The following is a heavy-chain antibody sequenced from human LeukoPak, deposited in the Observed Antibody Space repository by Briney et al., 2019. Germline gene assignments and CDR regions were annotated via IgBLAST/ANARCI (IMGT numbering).Heavy chain of an antibody. CDR1: GDSITSYY. J-gene: IGHJ4*02. CDR2: IYYIGST. D-gene: IGHD6-13*01. Sequence: PSETLSLTCTVSGDSITSYYWSWIRQPPGKGLEWIGCIYYIGSTNYNPSLESRVTMSVDTSKNQFSLKLTSVTAADTAAYYCARGHSRHGGLFDYWGQGTLATVSS. CDR3: ARGHSRHGGLFDY. V-gene: IGHV4-59*01.